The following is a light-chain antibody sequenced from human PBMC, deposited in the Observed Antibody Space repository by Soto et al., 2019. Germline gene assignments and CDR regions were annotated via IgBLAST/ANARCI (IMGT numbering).Light chain of an antibody. Sequence: EIVLTQSPGTLSSSTGERATLSCRASQSVSSSYLAWYQQKPGQAPRLLIYGASSRATGIPDRFSGSGSGTDFTLTISRLEPEDFAVYYCQQYGSSPQTFGQGTRLEIK. CDR3: QQYGSSPQT. V-gene: IGKV3-20*01. CDR2: GAS. J-gene: IGKJ5*01. CDR1: QSVSSSY.